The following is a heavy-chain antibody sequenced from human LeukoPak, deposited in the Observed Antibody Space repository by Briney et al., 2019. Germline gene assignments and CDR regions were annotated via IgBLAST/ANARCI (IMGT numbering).Heavy chain of an antibody. J-gene: IGHJ5*02. CDR2: ISSSSSTI. Sequence: PGGSLRLSCAASGFTFSSYSMNWVRQAPGKGLEWVSYISSSSSTIYYADSVKGRFTISRDNAKNSLYLQMNSLRVEDTAVYYCARGEIVTYYDFWSGYYSQHNWFDPWGQGTLVTVSS. CDR1: GFTFSSYS. V-gene: IGHV3-48*04. CDR3: ARGEIVTYYDFWSGYYSQHNWFDP. D-gene: IGHD3-3*01.